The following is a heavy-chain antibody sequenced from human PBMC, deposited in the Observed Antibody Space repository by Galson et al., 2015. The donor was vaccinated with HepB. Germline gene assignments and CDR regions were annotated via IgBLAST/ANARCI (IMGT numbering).Heavy chain of an antibody. CDR3: AKTYCSGGSCYLDYYFDY. Sequence: SLRLSCAASGFTFSSYAMSWVRQAPGKGLEWVSATSGSGGSTYYADSVKGRFTISRDNSKNTLYLQMNSLRAEDTAVYYCAKTYCSGGSCYLDYYFDYWGQGTLVTVSS. CDR1: GFTFSSYA. V-gene: IGHV3-23*01. J-gene: IGHJ4*02. CDR2: TSGSGGST. D-gene: IGHD2-15*01.